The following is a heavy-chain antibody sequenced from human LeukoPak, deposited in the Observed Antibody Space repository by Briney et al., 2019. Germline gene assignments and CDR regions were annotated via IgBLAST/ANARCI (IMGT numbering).Heavy chain of an antibody. CDR3: ARGFYGSNGMDV. Sequence: GGSLRLSCAASGFTFSNYAMSWVRQAPGRGLEWVSVIYSGGSTYYADSVKGRFTISRDNSKNTLFLQMNSLRADDTAVYYCARGFYGSNGMDVWGQGTTVTVSS. J-gene: IGHJ6*02. CDR2: IYSGGST. D-gene: IGHD3-10*01. V-gene: IGHV3-53*01. CDR1: GFTFSNYA.